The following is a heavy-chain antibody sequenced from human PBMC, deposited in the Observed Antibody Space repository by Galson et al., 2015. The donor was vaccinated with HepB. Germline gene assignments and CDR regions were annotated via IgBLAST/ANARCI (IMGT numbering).Heavy chain of an antibody. CDR3: AKEQRGMVRGVMDFDY. CDR1: GFTFDDYA. J-gene: IGHJ4*02. Sequence: SLRLSCAASGFTFDDYAMHWVRQAPGKGLEWVSGISWNSGSIGYADSVKGRFTISRDNAKNSLYLQMNSLRAEDTALYYCAKEQRGMVRGVMDFDYWGQGTLVTVSS. CDR2: ISWNSGSI. D-gene: IGHD3-10*01. V-gene: IGHV3-9*01.